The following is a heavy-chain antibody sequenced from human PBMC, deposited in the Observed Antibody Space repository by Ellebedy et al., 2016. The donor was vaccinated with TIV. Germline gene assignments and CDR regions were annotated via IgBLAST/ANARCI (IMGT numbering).Heavy chain of an antibody. CDR1: GFTFSSYW. CDR3: ARDTLVGVTDSYFDY. V-gene: IGHV3-7*03. D-gene: IGHD1-26*01. CDR2: IKQDGSKR. J-gene: IGHJ4*02. Sequence: GESLKISCAASGFTFSSYWMSWVRQAPGKGLEWVANIKQDGSKRFYVDSVKGRITISRDNAKNSLYLQMNNLRAEDTAVYYCARDTLVGVTDSYFDYWGRGTLVTVSS.